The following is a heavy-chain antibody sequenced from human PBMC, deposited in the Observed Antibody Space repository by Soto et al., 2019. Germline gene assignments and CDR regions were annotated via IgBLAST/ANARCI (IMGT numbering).Heavy chain of an antibody. CDR3: AKAGGDCSGGSCYSGQGDN. D-gene: IGHD2-15*01. CDR2: ITGSGGST. J-gene: IGHJ4*02. Sequence: EVQLLESGGGLVQPGGSLRLSCAASGFTFSSYVMTWVRQAPGKGLEWVPGITGSGGSTYYADSVKGRFTISRDNSKNTLYLQMNSLRDEDTAIYYCAKAGGDCSGGSCYSGQGDNWGQGTLVTVSS. V-gene: IGHV3-23*01. CDR1: GFTFSSYV.